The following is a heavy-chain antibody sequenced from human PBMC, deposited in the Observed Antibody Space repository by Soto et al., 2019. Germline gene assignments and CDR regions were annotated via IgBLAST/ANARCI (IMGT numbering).Heavy chain of an antibody. Sequence: GESLKISCQGSGYSFTSYWVGCVRQMPGKGLEGMGISYPGDSDTRYSPPFQGQVTTSADKSISTAYLQWSSLKASDTAMYYCARLLSGYSGTTRALDIWGQGTMVTVSS. CDR3: ARLLSGYSGTTRALDI. D-gene: IGHD6-13*01. CDR2: SYPGDSDT. CDR1: GYSFTSYW. V-gene: IGHV5-51*01. J-gene: IGHJ3*02.